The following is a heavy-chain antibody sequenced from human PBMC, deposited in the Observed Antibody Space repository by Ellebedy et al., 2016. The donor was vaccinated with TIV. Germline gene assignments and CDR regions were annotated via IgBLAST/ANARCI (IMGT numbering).Heavy chain of an antibody. CDR3: ARDLGYSYGYRY. D-gene: IGHD5-18*01. Sequence: SVKVSXXASGGTFSSYAISWVRQAPGQGLEWMGGIIPIFGTANYAQKFQGRVTITADESTSTAYMELSSLRFEDTAVYYCARDLGYSYGYRYWGQGTLVTVSS. CDR2: IIPIFGTA. V-gene: IGHV1-69*13. CDR1: GGTFSSYA. J-gene: IGHJ4*02.